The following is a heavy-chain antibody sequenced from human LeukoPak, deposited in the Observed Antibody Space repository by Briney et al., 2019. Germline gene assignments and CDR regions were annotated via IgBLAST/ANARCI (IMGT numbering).Heavy chain of an antibody. Sequence: PSETLSLTCAVYGGSFSGYYWSWIRQPPGKGLEWIGEINHSGSTNYNPSLKSRVTISLDTSTNQFSLKLSSVTAADTAVYYCARILTGSDPFDHWGQGTLVTVSS. CDR2: INHSGST. D-gene: IGHD3-9*01. J-gene: IGHJ4*02. CDR1: GGSFSGYY. V-gene: IGHV4-34*01. CDR3: ARILTGSDPFDH.